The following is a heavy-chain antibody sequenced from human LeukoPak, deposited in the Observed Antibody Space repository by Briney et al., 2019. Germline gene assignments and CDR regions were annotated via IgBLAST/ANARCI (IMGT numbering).Heavy chain of an antibody. V-gene: IGHV3-7*01. CDR3: TTSRGSRYGYRALELPPTPVD. CDR1: GFTFTTYW. J-gene: IGHJ4*02. CDR2: INQDGTEK. D-gene: IGHD5-18*01. Sequence: GGSLRLSCAASGFTFTTYWMSWVRQLPGKGLEWVANINQDGTEKYYVDSVKGRFTISRDSAKNSLDLQMNSLRDEDTAVYYCTTSRGSRYGYRALELPPTPVDWGQGTPVTVSS.